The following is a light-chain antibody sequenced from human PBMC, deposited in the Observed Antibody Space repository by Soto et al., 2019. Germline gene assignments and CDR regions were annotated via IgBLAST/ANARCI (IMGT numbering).Light chain of an antibody. CDR1: QSVIVNY. CDR2: GAS. V-gene: IGKV3-20*01. Sequence: ETVLTQSPGTLSLSPGERATPACRASQSVIVNYLAWYQQKPGQPPRLLIYGASSRATAIPERFIGSGSGTAFNLPVSRLEPEDLEVSYCQQFGDSLTFGGGTKV. CDR3: QQFGDSLT. J-gene: IGKJ4*01.